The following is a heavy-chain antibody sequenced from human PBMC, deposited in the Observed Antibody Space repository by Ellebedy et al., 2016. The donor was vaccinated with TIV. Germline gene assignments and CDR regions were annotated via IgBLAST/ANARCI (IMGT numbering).Heavy chain of an antibody. Sequence: AASVKVSCKASGYTFTSYGISWVRQAPGQGLEWMGWISAYNGNTNYAQKLQGRVTMTTDTSTSTAYMELRSLRSDDTAVYYCNLVVPAAFDAFDIWGQGTMVTVSS. J-gene: IGHJ3*02. CDR3: NLVVPAAFDAFDI. CDR2: ISAYNGNT. D-gene: IGHD2-2*01. V-gene: IGHV1-18*04. CDR1: GYTFTSYG.